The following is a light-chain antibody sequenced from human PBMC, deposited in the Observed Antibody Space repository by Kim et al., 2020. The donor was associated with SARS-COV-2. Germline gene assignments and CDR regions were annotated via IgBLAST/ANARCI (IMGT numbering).Light chain of an antibody. Sequence: EIVMTQSPATLSVSPGERATLSCRASQSVSNNLAWYQQKPGQAPRLLIHDASTRATGIPARFSGSGSGTEFTLTISSLQSEDFAVYYCHQYNNWPPHTFGQGTKVEIK. CDR2: DAS. CDR1: QSVSNN. CDR3: HQYNNWPPHT. J-gene: IGKJ2*01. V-gene: IGKV3-15*01.